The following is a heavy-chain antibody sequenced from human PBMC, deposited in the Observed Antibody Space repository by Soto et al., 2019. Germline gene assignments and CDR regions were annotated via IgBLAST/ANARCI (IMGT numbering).Heavy chain of an antibody. CDR2: IYPGDSDT. V-gene: IGHV5-51*01. D-gene: IGHD2-15*01. Sequence: GESLKISCKGSGYSFTSYWIGWVRQMPGKGLEWMGIIYPGDSDTRYSPSFQGQVTISADKSISTAYLQWSSLKASDTATYYCARHDSPSVIYYYYGLDVWGQGTTVTVSS. CDR1: GYSFTSYW. CDR3: ARHDSPSVIYYYYGLDV. J-gene: IGHJ6*02.